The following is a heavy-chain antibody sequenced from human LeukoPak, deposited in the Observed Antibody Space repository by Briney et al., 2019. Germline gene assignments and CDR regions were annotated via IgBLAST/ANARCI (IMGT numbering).Heavy chain of an antibody. J-gene: IGHJ4*02. CDR1: GFTFRSYS. Sequence: GGSLRLSCAASGFTFRSYSMNWVRQAPGKGLQWISYIVSSGTTIYYADSVKGRFTISRDNAKNSLYLQMNSLRDEDTAVYYCTGCSGGSCYMDYWGQGTLVTVSS. CDR3: TGCSGGSCYMDY. D-gene: IGHD2-15*01. V-gene: IGHV3-48*02. CDR2: IVSSGTTI.